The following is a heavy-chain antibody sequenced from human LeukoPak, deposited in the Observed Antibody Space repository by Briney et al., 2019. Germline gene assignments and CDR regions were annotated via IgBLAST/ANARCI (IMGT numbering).Heavy chain of an antibody. CDR1: GHTFTGYY. D-gene: IGHD4-17*01. CDR2: INPNSGGT. Sequence: ASVKVSCKTSGHTFTGYYMHWVRQAPGQGLEWMGWINPNSGGTNYAQKFQGRVTMTRDTSISTAYMELSRLRSDDTAVYYCARVSGPYDYGDYVGDHWGQGTLVTVSS. J-gene: IGHJ4*02. V-gene: IGHV1-2*02. CDR3: ARVSGPYDYGDYVGDH.